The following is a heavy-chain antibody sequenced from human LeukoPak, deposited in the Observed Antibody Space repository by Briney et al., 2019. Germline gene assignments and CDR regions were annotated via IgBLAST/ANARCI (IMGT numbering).Heavy chain of an antibody. CDR1: GGSISSGGYY. J-gene: IGHJ5*02. CDR3: ARLRFSYHNWFDP. Sequence: SETLSLTCTVSGGSISSGGYYWSWIRQHPGKGLEWIGYIYYSGSTYYNPSLKSRVTISVDTSKNQFSLKLSSVTAADTAVYYCARLRFSYHNWFDPWGQGTLVTVSS. D-gene: IGHD3-3*01. CDR2: IYYSGST. V-gene: IGHV4-31*03.